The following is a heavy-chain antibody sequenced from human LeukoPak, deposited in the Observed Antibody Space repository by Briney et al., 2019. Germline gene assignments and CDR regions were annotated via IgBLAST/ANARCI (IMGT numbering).Heavy chain of an antibody. CDR1: GFTFSSYG. Sequence: GGSLRLSCAASGFTFSSYGMHWVRQAPGKGLEWVAVIPYDGSNKYYADSVKGRFTISRDNSKNTLYLQMNSLRAEDTAVYYCASGKLYFDYWGQGTLVTVSS. CDR3: ASGKLYFDY. D-gene: IGHD1-1*01. J-gene: IGHJ4*02. CDR2: IPYDGSNK. V-gene: IGHV3-30*03.